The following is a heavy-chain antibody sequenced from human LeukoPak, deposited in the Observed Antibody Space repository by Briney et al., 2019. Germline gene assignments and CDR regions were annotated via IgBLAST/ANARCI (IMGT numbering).Heavy chain of an antibody. J-gene: IGHJ3*02. CDR3: ARIGVYGDSFDI. CDR1: GFTFSRNW. CDR2: IKEDGSEK. V-gene: IGHV3-7*05. D-gene: IGHD2-8*01. Sequence: PGGSLRLSCAASGFTFSRNWVSWLRQAPGKGLEWVANIKEDGSEKHYADSVMGRFTISRDNSKNSLYLEMNNRRAEDTALYYCARIGVYGDSFDIWGQGTMVTVSS.